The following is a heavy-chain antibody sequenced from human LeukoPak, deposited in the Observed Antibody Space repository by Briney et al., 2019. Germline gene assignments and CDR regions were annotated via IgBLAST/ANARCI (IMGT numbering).Heavy chain of an antibody. CDR3: AKDLDWVVAGATQYFDY. J-gene: IGHJ4*02. Sequence: GSLQLSCAASGFTFSSYAMSRGRQAPGKGLEWVSAISGSGGSTYYADSVKGRFTICRDNSKNTLYLQMNSLRAEDTAVYYCAKDLDWVVAGATQYFDYWGQGTLVTVSS. CDR2: ISGSGGST. CDR1: GFTFSSYA. D-gene: IGHD1-26*01. V-gene: IGHV3-23*01.